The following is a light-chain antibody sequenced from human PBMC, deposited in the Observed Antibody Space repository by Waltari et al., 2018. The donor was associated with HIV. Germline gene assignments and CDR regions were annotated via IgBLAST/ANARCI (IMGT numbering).Light chain of an antibody. J-gene: IGLJ7*01. Sequence: QSALTQPASVSGSPGQSITISCTGTSSDVGGYNYVSWYQQHPGKAPKLIIYDVTDRPSGVSNRFSGSKSGNTASLTISGLQAEDEADYYCVSYTSTIPLGAVFGGGTQLTVL. CDR1: SSDVGGYNY. V-gene: IGLV2-14*03. CDR3: VSYTSTIPLGAV. CDR2: DVT.